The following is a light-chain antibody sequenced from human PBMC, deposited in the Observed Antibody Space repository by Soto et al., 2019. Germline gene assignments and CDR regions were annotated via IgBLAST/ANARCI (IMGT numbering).Light chain of an antibody. V-gene: IGKV3-15*01. CDR1: QSVGTT. CDR3: QEYSNWPVYT. J-gene: IGKJ2*01. Sequence: EVVLTQSPATLSVSPGEGVTLSCRASQSVGTTLAWYQQKPGQAPRLLIYGAFTRVTGIPARFSGSGSGTEFTLTISSLQAEDFAVYYCQEYSNWPVYTFVQGTKLEIK. CDR2: GAF.